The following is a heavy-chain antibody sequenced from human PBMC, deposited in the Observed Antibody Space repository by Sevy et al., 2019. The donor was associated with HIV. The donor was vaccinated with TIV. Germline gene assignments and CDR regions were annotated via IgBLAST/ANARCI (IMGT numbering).Heavy chain of an antibody. CDR1: GFTFSSYW. CDR3: ARERWVVVVPAAIGYYYGMDV. D-gene: IGHD2-2*02. V-gene: IGHV3-7*01. CDR2: IKQDGSEK. J-gene: IGHJ6*02. Sequence: GGSLRLSCAASGFTFSSYWMSWVRQAPGKGLEWVANIKQDGSEKYYVDSVKGRFTISRGNAKNSLYLQMNSLRAEDTAVYYCARERWVVVVPAAIGYYYGMDVWGQGTTVTVSS.